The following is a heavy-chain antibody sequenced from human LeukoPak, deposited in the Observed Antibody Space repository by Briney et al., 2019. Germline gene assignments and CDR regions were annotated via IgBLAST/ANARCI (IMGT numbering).Heavy chain of an antibody. CDR2: ISSIGST. CDR3: ARDPATVTKGLDI. Sequence: PSETLSLTCTVSGGSISSHYWSWIRQPPGKGLEWIGSISSIGSTNYNPSLKSRVTISVDTSKNQFSLKLTSVTAADTAVYFCARDPATVTKGLDIWGQGTMVTVSS. D-gene: IGHD4-17*01. V-gene: IGHV4-59*11. CDR1: GGSISSHY. J-gene: IGHJ3*02.